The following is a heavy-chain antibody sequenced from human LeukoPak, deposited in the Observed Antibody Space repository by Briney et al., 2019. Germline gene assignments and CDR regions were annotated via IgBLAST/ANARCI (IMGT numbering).Heavy chain of an antibody. J-gene: IGHJ6*02. CDR1: GFSFSTYY. CDR2: ISSSSTCI. D-gene: IGHD3-22*01. V-gene: IGHV3-21*01. Sequence: GGSLRLSCAASGFSFSTYYVNWVRQAPGKGLEWVSCISSSSTCIYYADSVRGRFAISRDNAKNSLYLQMNSLRAEDTAVYYCARDLYYYDSSGYYYGLDVWGQGTTVTVSS. CDR3: ARDLYYYDSSGYYYGLDV.